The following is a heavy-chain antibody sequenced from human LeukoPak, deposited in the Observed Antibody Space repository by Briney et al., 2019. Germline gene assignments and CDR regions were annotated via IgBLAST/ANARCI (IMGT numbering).Heavy chain of an antibody. J-gene: IGHJ6*03. D-gene: IGHD3-3*01. CDR2: INSDGSST. V-gene: IGHV3-74*01. Sequence: PGGSLRLSCAASGFTFSSYWMHWVRQAPGKGLVWVSRINSDGSSTSYADSVEGRFTISRDNAKNTLYLQMNSLRAEDTAVYYCQATGDFWSGYLYYYYMDVWGKGTTVTVSS. CDR1: GFTFSSYW. CDR3: QATGDFWSGYLYYYYMDV.